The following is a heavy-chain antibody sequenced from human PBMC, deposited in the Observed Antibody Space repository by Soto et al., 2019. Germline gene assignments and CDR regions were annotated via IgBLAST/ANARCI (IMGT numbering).Heavy chain of an antibody. V-gene: IGHV3-11*01. CDR3: ARDIRGYGMDV. CDR1: GFDFSGYY. CDR2: VSDSGSPL. D-gene: IGHD3-10*01. J-gene: IGHJ6*02. Sequence: PGGSLRLSCEASGFDFSGYYLSWSRLAPGKGLEWVSYVSDSGSPLYYADSVKGRFSISRDNAKKSVYLQMNNLRADDTAVYFCARDIRGYGMDVWGRGTTVAACS.